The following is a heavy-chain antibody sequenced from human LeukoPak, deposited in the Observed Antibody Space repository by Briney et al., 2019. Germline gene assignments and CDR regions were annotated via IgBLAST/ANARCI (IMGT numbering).Heavy chain of an antibody. J-gene: IGHJ6*03. V-gene: IGHV3-11*04. D-gene: IGHD3-10*01. Sequence: PGGSLRLSCAASGFTFSDYYMSWIRQAPGKGLEWVSYISSSGSTIYYADSVKGRLSTSTANASHFVYMQMNRQRAARTAVYYCANRDYYSYYMEVRGKGTTVTVSS. CDR3: ANRDYYSYYMEV. CDR2: ISSSGSTI. CDR1: GFTFSDYY.